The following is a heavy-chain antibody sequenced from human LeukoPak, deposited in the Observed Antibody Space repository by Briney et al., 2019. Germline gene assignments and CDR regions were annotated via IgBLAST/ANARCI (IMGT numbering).Heavy chain of an antibody. V-gene: IGHV4-4*02. CDR2: IYHSGST. D-gene: IGHD4-23*01. J-gene: IGHJ4*02. CDR1: GGSISSSNW. Sequence: SGTLSLTCAVSGGSISSSNWWSWVRQPPGKGLEWIGEIYHSGSTNYNPSLKSRVTISVDKSKNQFSLKLSSVTAAGTAVYYCARDQYGGNSGFDYWGQGTLVTVSS. CDR3: ARDQYGGNSGFDY.